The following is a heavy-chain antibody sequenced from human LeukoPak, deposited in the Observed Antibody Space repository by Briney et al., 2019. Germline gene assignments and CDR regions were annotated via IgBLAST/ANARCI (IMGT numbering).Heavy chain of an antibody. D-gene: IGHD3-10*01. CDR3: ARGNYYGTPWDY. CDR1: GFTFSSYA. J-gene: IGHJ4*02. V-gene: IGHV3-23*01. CDR2: ISGSGGST. Sequence: GGSLRLSCAASGFTFSSYAMSWVRQAPGKGLEWVSAISGSGGSTYYADSVKGRFTISRDNSKNTLYLQMNSLRDEDTAVYYCARGNYYGTPWDYWGQGTLVTVSS.